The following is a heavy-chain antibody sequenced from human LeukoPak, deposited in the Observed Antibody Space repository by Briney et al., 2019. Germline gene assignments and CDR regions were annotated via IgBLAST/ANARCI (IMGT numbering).Heavy chain of an antibody. D-gene: IGHD6-19*01. J-gene: IGHJ4*02. CDR3: ARTGPEGIAVAGLDY. V-gene: IGHV7-4-1*02. Sequence: ASVKVSCKASGYTFTSYAMNWVRQAPGQGLEWMGWINTNTGNPTYAQGFTGRFVFSLDTSVSTAYLQISSLKAEDTAVYYCARTGPEGIAVAGLDYWGQGTLVTVSS. CDR2: INTNTGNP. CDR1: GYTFTSYA.